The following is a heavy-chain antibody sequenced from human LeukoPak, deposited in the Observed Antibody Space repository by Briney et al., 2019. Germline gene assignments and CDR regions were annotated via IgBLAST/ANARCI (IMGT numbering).Heavy chain of an antibody. D-gene: IGHD4-23*01. CDR1: GGSISSYY. V-gene: IGHV4-59*01. CDR3: ARGRWASVATIDY. Sequence: PSETLSLTCTVSGGSISSYYWSWIRQPPGKGLEWIGYIYYSGSTNYNPSLKSRVTISVDTSKNQFSLKLSSVTAADTAVYYCARGRWASVATIDYWGQGTLVTVSS. J-gene: IGHJ4*02. CDR2: IYYSGST.